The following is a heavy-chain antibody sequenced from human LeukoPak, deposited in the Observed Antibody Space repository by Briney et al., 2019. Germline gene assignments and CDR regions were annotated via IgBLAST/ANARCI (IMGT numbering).Heavy chain of an antibody. V-gene: IGHV1-69*13. J-gene: IGHJ3*02. CDR3: ARGWIAADVRVDAFDI. D-gene: IGHD6-13*01. CDR2: IIPIFGTA. CDR1: GGTFSSYA. Sequence: SVKVSCKASGGTFSSYAISWVRQAPGQGLEWMGGIIPIFGTANYAQKFQGRVTITADESTSTAYMELSSLRSEDTAVYYCARGWIAADVRVDAFDIWGQGTMVTVSS.